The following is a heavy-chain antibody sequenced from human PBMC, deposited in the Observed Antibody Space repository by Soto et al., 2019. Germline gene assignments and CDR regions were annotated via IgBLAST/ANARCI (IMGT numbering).Heavy chain of an antibody. V-gene: IGHV3-21*01. Sequence: EVQLVESEGGLVKPGGSLRLSCAASGFTISSYSMNWVRQAPGKGLEWVSSISSSSGYIYYADSVRGRFTISRDNAQNSLFLHMNSLRAEGTAVYYCASLYYYDSSGYFGGHYYYGMDVWGQGTTVTVSS. CDR2: ISSSSGYI. CDR1: GFTISSYS. J-gene: IGHJ6*02. CDR3: ASLYYYDSSGYFGGHYYYGMDV. D-gene: IGHD3-22*01.